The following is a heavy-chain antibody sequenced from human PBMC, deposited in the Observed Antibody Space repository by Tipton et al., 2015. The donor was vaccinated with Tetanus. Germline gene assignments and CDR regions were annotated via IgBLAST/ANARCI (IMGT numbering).Heavy chain of an antibody. CDR1: GASISSGGYF. CDR2: IYYSGST. Sequence: TLSLTCTVSGASISSGGYFWNWIRHHPGKGLEWIGYIYYSGSTFYNPSLKSRVTMSVDSSTSQFSLRLASVTAADTAVYYCACGSGYFDSSYHSPLDFWGRGTLVTVSS. J-gene: IGHJ4*02. V-gene: IGHV4-31*03. CDR3: ACGSGYFDSSYHSPLDF. D-gene: IGHD3-22*01.